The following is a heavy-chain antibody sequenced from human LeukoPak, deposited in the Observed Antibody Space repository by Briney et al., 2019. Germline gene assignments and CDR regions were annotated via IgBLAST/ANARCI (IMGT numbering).Heavy chain of an antibody. CDR3: AKDLLHYDFWSGYYQDYYYGMDV. CDR2: ISGSGGST. D-gene: IGHD3-3*01. V-gene: IGHV3-23*01. J-gene: IGHJ6*02. CDR1: GFTFGSYA. Sequence: GGSLRLSCAASGFTFGSYAMSWVRQAPGKGLEWVSAISGSGGSTYYADSVKGRFTISRDNSKNTLYLQMNSLRAEDTAVYYCAKDLLHYDFWSGYYQDYYYGMDVWVQGTTVTVSS.